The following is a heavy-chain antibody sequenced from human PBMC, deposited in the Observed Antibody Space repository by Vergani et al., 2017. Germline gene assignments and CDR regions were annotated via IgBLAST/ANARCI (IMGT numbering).Heavy chain of an antibody. Sequence: QVQLQESGPGLVRPSETLSLTCTVSGSSLSGYYWNWIRQTPGEGLEWIGYVEDSGYFNYNPSLKTRVSMSSDTSNNQFSLMLSSVTVADTAVYYCARPIVSRNPPDYFDNWGQGTLATVSS. CDR3: ARPIVSRNPPDYFDN. D-gene: IGHD1-14*01. V-gene: IGHV4-59*01. CDR2: VEDSGYF. CDR1: GSSLSGYY. J-gene: IGHJ4*02.